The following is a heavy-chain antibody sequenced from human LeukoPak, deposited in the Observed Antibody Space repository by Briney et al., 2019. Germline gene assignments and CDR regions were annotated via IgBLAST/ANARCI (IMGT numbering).Heavy chain of an antibody. V-gene: IGHV1-2*06. J-gene: IGHJ4*02. CDR2: INPNSGGT. CDR1: GYTFSGYY. Sequence: GASVKVSCKSSGYTFSGYYMHWVRQAPGQGLEWMGRINPNSGGTNYVQKFQGRVTMTRDTSITTAYMELSRLRSDGTAVYYCARGYYDSSGYYSIDYWGQGTLVTVSS. D-gene: IGHD3-22*01. CDR3: ARGYYDSSGYYSIDY.